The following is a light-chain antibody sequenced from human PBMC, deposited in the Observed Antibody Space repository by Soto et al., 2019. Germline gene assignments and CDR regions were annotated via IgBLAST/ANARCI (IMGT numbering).Light chain of an antibody. J-gene: IGKJ1*01. CDR3: QKYNSAPRT. Sequence: QMSKSLSAVSASVGDRVTITCRASQGISTYLNWYQQKPGKAPKVLIYAASSLQSGVPSRFSGSGSETDFTLTISSLQPEDVATYYCQKYNSAPRTFGQGTNVDIK. V-gene: IGKV1-39*01. CDR1: QGISTY. CDR2: AAS.